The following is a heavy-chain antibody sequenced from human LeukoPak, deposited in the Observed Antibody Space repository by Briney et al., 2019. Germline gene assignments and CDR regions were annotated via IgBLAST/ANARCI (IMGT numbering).Heavy chain of an antibody. CDR1: GFTFSSYS. Sequence: GGSLRLSCAASGFTFSSYSMNWVHQAPGKGLEWVSSISSSSSYTYYADSVKGRFTISRDNAKNSLYLQMNSLRAEDTAVYYCASPHGSGWGGIDYWGQGTLVTVSS. CDR3: ASPHGSGWGGIDY. D-gene: IGHD3-10*01. V-gene: IGHV3-21*01. J-gene: IGHJ4*02. CDR2: ISSSSSYT.